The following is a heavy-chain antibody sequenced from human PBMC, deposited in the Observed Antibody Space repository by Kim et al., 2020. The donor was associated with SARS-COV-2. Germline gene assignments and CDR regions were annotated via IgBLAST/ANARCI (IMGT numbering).Heavy chain of an antibody. V-gene: IGHV3-30*01. D-gene: IGHD6-13*01. J-gene: IGHJ4*02. Sequence: YVKGRFTISRDNSKNTLYLQMNSLRAEDTAVYYCARDRIAAAGTTRLVDYWGQGTLVTVSS. CDR3: ARDRIAAAGTTRLVDY.